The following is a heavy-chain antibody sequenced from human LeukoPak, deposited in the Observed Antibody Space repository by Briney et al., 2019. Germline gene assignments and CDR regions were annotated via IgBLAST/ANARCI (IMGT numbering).Heavy chain of an antibody. J-gene: IGHJ4*02. CDR2: IYPDDSDT. V-gene: IGHV5-51*01. D-gene: IGHD2-2*01. CDR3: ARRGYCSSTSCPWYYFDY. CDR1: GYIFTNYW. Sequence: GESLKISCKASGYIFTNYWIAWVRQMPGKGLEWMGIIYPDDSDTRYNPSFQGQVTISADKSITTAYLQWSSLKASDTAMYYCARRGYCSSTSCPWYYFDYWGQGTLVTVSS.